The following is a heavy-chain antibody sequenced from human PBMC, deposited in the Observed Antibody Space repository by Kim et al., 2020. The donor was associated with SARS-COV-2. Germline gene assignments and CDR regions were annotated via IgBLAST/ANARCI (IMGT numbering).Heavy chain of an antibody. CDR3: ARERGQLERPDYYYYYGMDV. V-gene: IGHV1-69*13. J-gene: IGHJ6*02. CDR1: GGTFSSYA. CDR2: IIPIFGTA. D-gene: IGHD1-1*01. Sequence: SVKVSCKASGGTFSSYAISWVRQAPGQGLEWMGGIIPIFGTANYAQKFQGRVTITADESTSTAYMELSSLRSEDTAVYYCARERGQLERPDYYYYYGMDVWGQGTTVTVSS.